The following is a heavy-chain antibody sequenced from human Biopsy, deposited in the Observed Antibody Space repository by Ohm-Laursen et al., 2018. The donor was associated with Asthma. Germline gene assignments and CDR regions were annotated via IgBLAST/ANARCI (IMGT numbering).Heavy chain of an antibody. V-gene: IGHV3-53*01. J-gene: IGHJ4*02. CDR2: IYSGGTS. CDR3: ARGDSSGWSHYYFDY. Sequence: GTLSLTCADSGFTVSRDHMFWVRQAPGKGLEWVSVIYSGGTSHTADSVRGRFTISRDFSKNTLHLQMHSLRVEDTAVYYCARGDSSGWSHYYFDYWGQGTLVTVSS. D-gene: IGHD6-19*01. CDR1: GFTVSRDH.